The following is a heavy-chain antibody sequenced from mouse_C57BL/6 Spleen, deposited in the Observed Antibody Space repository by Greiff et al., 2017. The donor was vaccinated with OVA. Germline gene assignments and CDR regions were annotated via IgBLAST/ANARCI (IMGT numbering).Heavy chain of an antibody. CDR2: IYPGDGDT. V-gene: IGHV1-80*01. J-gene: IGHJ1*03. CDR1: GYAFSSYW. Sequence: VHLVESGAELVKPGASVKISCKASGYAFSSYWMNWVKQRPGKGLEWIGQIYPGDGDTNYNGKFKGKATLTADKSSSTAYMQLSSLTSEDSGVYFCARSPYHSRGYFDVWGTGTTVTVSS. CDR3: ARSPYHSRGYFDV. D-gene: IGHD2-12*01.